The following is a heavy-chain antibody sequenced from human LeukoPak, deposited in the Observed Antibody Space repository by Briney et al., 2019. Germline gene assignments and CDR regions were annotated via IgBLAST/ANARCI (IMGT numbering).Heavy chain of an antibody. J-gene: IGHJ3*02. D-gene: IGHD1-7*01. CDR2: INPSSGVT. Sequence: ASVKVSCKASGYTFIDYFIHWMRQTPGQGLEWLGWINPSSGVTRYAQKFQDRVTMTRDTAAYMELSSLKSDDTAMYYCVRAVSGTLGRAFDIWGQGTAVTVSS. CDR3: VRAVSGTLGRAFDI. CDR1: GYTFIDYF. V-gene: IGHV1-2*02.